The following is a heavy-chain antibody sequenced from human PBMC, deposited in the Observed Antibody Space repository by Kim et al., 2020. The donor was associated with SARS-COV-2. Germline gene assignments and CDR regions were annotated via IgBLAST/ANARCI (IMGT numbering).Heavy chain of an antibody. CDR1: GFSVDNGY. J-gene: IGHJ3*02. D-gene: IGHD3-10*01. V-gene: IGHV3-66*01. CDR3: ARDGDGFRADDFDI. CDR2: IYSGGTT. Sequence: GGSLRLSCEASGFSVDNGYMSWVRQAPGKGLEWVSFIYSGGTTNYADSVKGRLIISRDSSENTLELQMNSLRVEDTAMYFCARDGDGFRADDFDIWGRGTMVTVPP.